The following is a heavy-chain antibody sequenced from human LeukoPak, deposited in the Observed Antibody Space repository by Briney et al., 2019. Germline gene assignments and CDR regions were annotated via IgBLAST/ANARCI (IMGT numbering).Heavy chain of an antibody. V-gene: IGHV1-46*01. CDR2: INPSGGST. CDR1: GYTFTSYY. J-gene: IGHJ6*02. D-gene: IGHD3-9*01. CDR3: AREIVRYFDWLVAGMDV. Sequence: WASVKVSCKASGYTFTSYYMHWVRQAPGQGLEWMGIINPSGGSTSYAQKFQGRVTMTRDTSTSTVYMELSSLRSEDTAVYYCAREIVRYFDWLVAGMDVWGQGTTVTVSS.